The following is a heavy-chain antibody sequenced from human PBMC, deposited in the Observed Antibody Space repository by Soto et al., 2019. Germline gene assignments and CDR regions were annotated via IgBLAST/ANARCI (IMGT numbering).Heavy chain of an antibody. CDR3: ARIHGVRYFDWLPRYYYYGMDV. CDR1: GFSLSTSGMC. J-gene: IGHJ6*02. Sequence: SGPTLVNPTQTLTLTCTFSGFSLSTSGMCVSWIRQPPGKALEWLALIDWDDDKYYSTSLKTRLTISKDTSKNQVVLTMTNMDPVDTATYYCARIHGVRYFDWLPRYYYYGMDVWGQGXTVTVYS. D-gene: IGHD3-9*01. V-gene: IGHV2-70*01. CDR2: IDWDDDK.